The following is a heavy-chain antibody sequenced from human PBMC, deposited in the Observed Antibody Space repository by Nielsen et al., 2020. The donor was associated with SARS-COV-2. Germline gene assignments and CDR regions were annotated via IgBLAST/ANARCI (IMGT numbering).Heavy chain of an antibody. Sequence: ASVKVSCKASGYTFTSYGISWVRQAPGQGLEWMGWISAYNGNTNYAQKLQGRVTMTTDTSTSPAYMELRSLRSDDTAVYYCARGVAVAGTSGDFDYWGQGTLVTVSS. D-gene: IGHD6-19*01. CDR2: ISAYNGNT. CDR3: ARGVAVAGTSGDFDY. V-gene: IGHV1-18*01. CDR1: GYTFTSYG. J-gene: IGHJ4*02.